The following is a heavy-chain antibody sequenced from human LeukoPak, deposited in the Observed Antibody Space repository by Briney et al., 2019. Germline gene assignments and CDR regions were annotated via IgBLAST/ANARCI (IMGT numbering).Heavy chain of an antibody. CDR1: GFTFSYSS. D-gene: IGHD5-18*01. CDR2: ISKDNKYI. J-gene: IGHJ4*02. CDR3: ARDRDTAMGL. Sequence: GGSLRLSCAASGFTFSYSSMNWVRQAPGKGLEWVSSISKDNKYIYYADLVRGRFTISRDNAKNSLYLQMNDLRAEDTAVYYCARDRDTAMGLWGQGTLVTVSS. V-gene: IGHV3-21*01.